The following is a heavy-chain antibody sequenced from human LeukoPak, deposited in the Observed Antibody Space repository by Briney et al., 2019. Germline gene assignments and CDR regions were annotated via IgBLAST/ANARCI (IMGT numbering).Heavy chain of an antibody. CDR3: ARAKKKQQLVPYYYYYYYMDV. CDR2: IYYSGST. D-gene: IGHD6-13*01. J-gene: IGHJ6*03. Sequence: SETLSLTCTVSGGSISSGDYYWSWIRQPPGKGLEWIGYIYYSGSTNYNPSLKSRVTISVDTSKNQFSLKLSSVTAADTAVYYCARAKKKQQLVPYYYYYYYMDVWGKGTTVTVSS. V-gene: IGHV4-61*08. CDR1: GGSISSGDYY.